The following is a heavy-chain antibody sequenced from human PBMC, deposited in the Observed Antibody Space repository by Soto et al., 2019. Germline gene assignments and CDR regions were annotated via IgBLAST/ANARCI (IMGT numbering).Heavy chain of an antibody. Sequence: GGSLRLSCAASGFTFSSYGIHWVRQAPGKGLEWVAVIWCDGSNKYYADSVKGRFTISRDNSKNTLYLQMNSLRAEDTAVYYCARAGAYYYASSGYLALDSWGQGTLVTV. CDR2: IWCDGSNK. J-gene: IGHJ4*02. CDR1: GFTFSSYG. D-gene: IGHD3-22*01. CDR3: ARAGAYYYASSGYLALDS. V-gene: IGHV3-33*01.